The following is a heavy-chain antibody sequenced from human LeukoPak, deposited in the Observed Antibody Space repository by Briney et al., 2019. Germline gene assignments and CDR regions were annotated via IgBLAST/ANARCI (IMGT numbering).Heavy chain of an antibody. J-gene: IGHJ4*02. D-gene: IGHD5-18*01. V-gene: IGHV3-33*01. CDR3: ARALGYSTATYFDY. Sequence: GSLRLSCAASGFTFSSYGMHWVRQAPGKGLEWVAVIWYDGSNKYYADPVKGRFTISRGNSKNTLYLQMNSLRAEDTAVYYCARALGYSTATYFDYWGQGTLVTVSS. CDR2: IWYDGSNK. CDR1: GFTFSSYG.